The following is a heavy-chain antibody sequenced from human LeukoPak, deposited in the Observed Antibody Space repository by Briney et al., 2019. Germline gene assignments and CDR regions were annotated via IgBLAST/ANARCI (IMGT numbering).Heavy chain of an antibody. CDR3: ARDPRGEYCTNGVCSKTTPQIFQH. Sequence: PGGSLRLSCAASGFTFSSYSMNWVRQAPGKGLEWVSYISSSSSTIYYADSVKGRFTISRDNAKNSLYLQMNSLRAEDTAVYYYARDPRGEYCTNGVCSKTTPQIFQHWGQGTLVTVSS. CDR2: ISSSSSTI. D-gene: IGHD2-8*01. J-gene: IGHJ1*01. CDR1: GFTFSSYS. V-gene: IGHV3-48*01.